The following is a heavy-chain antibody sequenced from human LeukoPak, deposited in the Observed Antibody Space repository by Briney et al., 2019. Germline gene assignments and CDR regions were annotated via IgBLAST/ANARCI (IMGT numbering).Heavy chain of an antibody. V-gene: IGHV1-2*02. CDR1: GYTFTGYY. CDR3: ARDRSTMVRGGGDLFGY. Sequence: ASVKVSCKASGYTFTGYYMHWVRQAPGQGLEWMGWINPNSGGTNYAQKFQGRVTMTRDTSISTAYMELSRLRSDDTAVYYCARDRSTMVRGGGDLFGYWGQGTLVTVSS. CDR2: INPNSGGT. D-gene: IGHD3-10*01. J-gene: IGHJ4*02.